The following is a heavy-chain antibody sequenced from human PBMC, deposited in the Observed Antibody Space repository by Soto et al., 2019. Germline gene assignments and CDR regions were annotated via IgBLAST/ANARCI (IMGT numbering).Heavy chain of an antibody. CDR3: AIGENFGDGVFDI. V-gene: IGHV1-2*04. Sequence: QVLLVQSGAEMKKPGASVKVSCKASGYTYTGYNVHWVRQAPGQGPQWVGWINLNSGGTNYAPEFQDWVTITRDMSISTLYLELTRLRSDDTAMYYFAIGENFGDGVFDIWGQGTMVVVS. J-gene: IGHJ3*02. D-gene: IGHD3-10*01. CDR1: GYTYTGYN. CDR2: INLNSGGT.